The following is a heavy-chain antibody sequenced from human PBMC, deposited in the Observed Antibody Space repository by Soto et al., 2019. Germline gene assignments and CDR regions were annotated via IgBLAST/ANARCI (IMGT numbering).Heavy chain of an antibody. CDR2: IYYSGST. V-gene: IGHV4-31*02. J-gene: IGHJ6*03. CDR3: ARENPGYGDYISSRPGYYCYYMDV. Sequence: SEALSLTWTVSGVSISSGGYYWILIRQHQGKGLEWIGYIYYSGSTYYNPSLKSRVTISVDTSKNQFSLKLSSVTAADTAVYYCARENPGYGDYISSRPGYYCYYMDVWGKGTTVSVSS. CDR1: GVSISSGGYY. D-gene: IGHD4-17*01.